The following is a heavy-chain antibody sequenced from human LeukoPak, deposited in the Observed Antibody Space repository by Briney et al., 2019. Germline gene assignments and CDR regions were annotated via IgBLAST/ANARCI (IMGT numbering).Heavy chain of an antibody. V-gene: IGHV3-48*04. CDR1: GFTFSSYA. CDR2: ISSSGSTI. Sequence: GGSLRLSCAASGFTFSSYAMNWVRQPPGKGLEWVSYISSSGSTIYYADSVKGRFTISRDNAKSSLYLQMNSLRAEDTAVYYCARESIYGMDVWGQGTTVTVSS. CDR3: ARESIYGMDV. J-gene: IGHJ6*02. D-gene: IGHD6-6*01.